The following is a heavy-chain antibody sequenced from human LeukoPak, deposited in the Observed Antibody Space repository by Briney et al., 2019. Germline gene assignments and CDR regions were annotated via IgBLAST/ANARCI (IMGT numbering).Heavy chain of an antibody. D-gene: IGHD1-26*01. Sequence: PGGSLRLSCAASGFTFSSYSMNWVRQAPGKGLEWVSSISSSSSYIYYADSVKGRFTISRDNSKNTLYLQMNSLRAEDTAVYYCAKDIVGATTWDYYYYMDVWGKGTTVTVSS. CDR3: AKDIVGATTWDYYYYMDV. CDR1: GFTFSSYS. V-gene: IGHV3-21*04. CDR2: ISSSSSYI. J-gene: IGHJ6*03.